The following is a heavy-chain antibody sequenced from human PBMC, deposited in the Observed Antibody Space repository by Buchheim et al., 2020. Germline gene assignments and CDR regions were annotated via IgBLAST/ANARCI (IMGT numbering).Heavy chain of an antibody. Sequence: QVQLQQWGAGLLKPSETLSLTCAVYGGSFSGYYWSWIRQPPGKGLEWIGEINHRGSTNYNPSLKSRVTISVDTSKNPFSMKLSSVTAADTAVYYCARALYSSGWFDPWGQGTL. V-gene: IGHV4-34*01. CDR3: ARALYSSGWFDP. CDR1: GGSFSGYY. D-gene: IGHD6-19*01. J-gene: IGHJ5*02. CDR2: INHRGST.